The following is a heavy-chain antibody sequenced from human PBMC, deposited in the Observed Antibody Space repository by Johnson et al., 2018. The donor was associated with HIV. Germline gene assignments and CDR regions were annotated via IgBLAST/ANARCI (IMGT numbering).Heavy chain of an antibody. J-gene: IGHJ3*02. CDR3: ATRDPTHRPGVFDI. CDR2: ITSSGTSS. V-gene: IGHV3-11*04. D-gene: IGHD1-14*01. Sequence: QVQLVESGGGLVKPGGSLRLSCAASGFTFSDYYMIWIRQAPGKGLEWLSYITSSGTSSYYADSVKGRLTISRDNAKNSLYLQMNSLRAEDTAVYYCATRDPTHRPGVFDIWGQGTMVTISS. CDR1: GFTFSDYY.